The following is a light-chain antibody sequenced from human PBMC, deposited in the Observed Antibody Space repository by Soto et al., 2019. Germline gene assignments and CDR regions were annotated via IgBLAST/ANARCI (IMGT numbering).Light chain of an antibody. Sequence: QSPLTLAPSVSGSPGQSLTISCTGTSTDFVSYNRVSWYQQPPGTAPKLIIYEASNRPSGVPDRFSGSKSGNTASLTISGLQAADEADYYCRLYTSENTYVFGTGTKVTVL. J-gene: IGLJ1*01. V-gene: IGLV2-18*01. CDR1: STDFVSYNR. CDR2: EAS. CDR3: RLYTSENTYV.